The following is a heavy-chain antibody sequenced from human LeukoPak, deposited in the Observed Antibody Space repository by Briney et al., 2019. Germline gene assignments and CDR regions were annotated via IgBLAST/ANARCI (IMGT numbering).Heavy chain of an antibody. J-gene: IGHJ6*02. V-gene: IGHV1-18*01. CDR1: GYTFTSYG. Sequence: ASVNVSCKASGYTFTSYGISWVRQAPGQGLEWMGWISAYNGNTNYAQKLQGRVTMTTDTSTSTAYMELRSLRSDDTAVYYCARDPPYSSGWYSYNYYYYGMDVWGQGTTVTVSS. CDR2: ISAYNGNT. D-gene: IGHD6-19*01. CDR3: ARDPPYSSGWYSYNYYYYGMDV.